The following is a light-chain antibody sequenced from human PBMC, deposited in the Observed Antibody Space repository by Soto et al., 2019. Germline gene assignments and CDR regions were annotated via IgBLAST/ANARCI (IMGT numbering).Light chain of an antibody. CDR3: QQYDNLPPNP. CDR1: QDISNY. J-gene: IGKJ3*01. V-gene: IGKV1-33*01. Sequence: DIQRTQSPSSLSASVGDRVTITCQASQDISNYLNWYQQKPRKAPKLLIYDASNLETGVPSRFSGSGSGTEFNFPISSLQPEDIATYYCQQYDNLPPNPFGPGTKVHIK. CDR2: DAS.